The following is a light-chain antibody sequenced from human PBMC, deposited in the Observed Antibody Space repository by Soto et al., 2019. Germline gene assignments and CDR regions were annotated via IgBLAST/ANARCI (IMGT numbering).Light chain of an antibody. Sequence: QSALTQPASVSGSPGQSITISCTGTTSDIGGYNYVSWYQHHPGKAPRLMIYEVSNRPSGVSNRFSGSKSGNTASLTISGLQAEDEADYYCSCFTDTYTRVFGTGTKLTVL. CDR3: SCFTDTYTRV. CDR1: TSDIGGYNY. CDR2: EVS. V-gene: IGLV2-14*01. J-gene: IGLJ1*01.